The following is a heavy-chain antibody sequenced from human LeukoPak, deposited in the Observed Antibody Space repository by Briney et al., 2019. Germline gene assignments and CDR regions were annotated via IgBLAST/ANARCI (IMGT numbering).Heavy chain of an antibody. CDR1: GFTFGTYW. V-gene: IGHV3-74*01. CDR3: ARDHSIFGVAAPIDY. CDR2: INSDGSST. D-gene: IGHD3-3*01. J-gene: IGHJ4*02. Sequence: GGSLRLSCAASGFTFGTYWMTWARQAPGKGLVWVSRINSDGSSTSYADSVKGRFTISRDNAKNTLYLQMNSLRAEDTAVYYCARDHSIFGVAAPIDYWGQGTLVTVSS.